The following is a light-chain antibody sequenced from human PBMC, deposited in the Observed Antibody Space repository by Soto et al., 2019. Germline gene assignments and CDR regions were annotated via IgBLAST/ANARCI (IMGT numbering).Light chain of an antibody. CDR2: DAT. V-gene: IGKV3-11*01. CDR1: QSVRSL. J-gene: IGKJ4*01. Sequence: EIVLTQSPATLSLSPGERATLSCRASQSVRSLLAWYQHKPGQAPRLLIYDATNRATGVPARFSGSGSGTDFTLTISSLEPEDFAFYYCQQRSNWLTFGGGTKVEIK. CDR3: QQRSNWLT.